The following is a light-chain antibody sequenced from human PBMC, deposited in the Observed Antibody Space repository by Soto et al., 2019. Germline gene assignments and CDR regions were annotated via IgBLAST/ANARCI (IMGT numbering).Light chain of an antibody. CDR3: QHYTNWPPWT. Sequence: IVMTQSPATLSVSPGERATLSCRASQSVSSNLAWYQQKPSQAPRLLIYGASTRATGIPARFSGSGSGTQFTLTISSLQSEDFAVYYCQHYTNWPPWTFGQGTKVEI. CDR2: GAS. V-gene: IGKV3-15*01. CDR1: QSVSSN. J-gene: IGKJ1*01.